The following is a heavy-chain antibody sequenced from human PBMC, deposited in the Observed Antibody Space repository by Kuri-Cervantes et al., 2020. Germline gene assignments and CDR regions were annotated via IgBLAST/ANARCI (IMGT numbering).Heavy chain of an antibody. CDR1: GGTFSSYT. CDR2: IIPIFGTA. J-gene: IGHJ2*01. V-gene: IGHV1-69*13. CDR3: ASFKMATIRPIWYFDL. Sequence: SVKVSCKASGGTFSSYTISWVRQAPGQGLEWMGRIIPIFGTANYAQKFQGRVTITADESTSTAYMELSSLRSEDTAVYYCASFKMATIRPIWYFDLWGRGTLVTVSS. D-gene: IGHD5-24*01.